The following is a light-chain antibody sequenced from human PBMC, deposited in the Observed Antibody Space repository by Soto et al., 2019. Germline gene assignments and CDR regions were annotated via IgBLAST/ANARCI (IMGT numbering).Light chain of an antibody. CDR3: QQSYSTPLT. Sequence: DIQMTQSPSTPSGSVGDRVTITCGASQTISSWLAWYQQKPGKAPKLLIYKASTLKSGVPSRFSGSTSGTDFTLTINSLQPEDFATYYCQQSYSTPLTFGQGTKVDI. CDR1: QTISSW. CDR2: KAS. J-gene: IGKJ1*01. V-gene: IGKV1-5*03.